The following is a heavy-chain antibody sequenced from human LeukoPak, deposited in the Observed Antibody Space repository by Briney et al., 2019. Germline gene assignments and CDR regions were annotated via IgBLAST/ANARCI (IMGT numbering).Heavy chain of an antibody. CDR3: ARHRGSGYPYFDY. Sequence: KPSETLSLTCTVSGGSISNYYWSWIRQPPGKGLEWIGYIYYTGSTNYNPSLKSRVTISVDTSKSHFSLKMSTLTAADTAVYYCARHRGSGYPYFDYWGQGTLVTVSS. V-gene: IGHV4-59*01. J-gene: IGHJ4*02. CDR2: IYYTGST. CDR1: GGSISNYY. D-gene: IGHD3-22*01.